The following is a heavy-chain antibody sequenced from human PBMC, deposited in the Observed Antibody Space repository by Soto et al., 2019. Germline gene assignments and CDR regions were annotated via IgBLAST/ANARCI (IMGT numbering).Heavy chain of an antibody. D-gene: IGHD4-4*01. CDR2: MNPNSGNT. V-gene: IGHV1-8*01. J-gene: IGHJ5*02. CDR1: GYSFTSHD. Sequence: QVQLVQSGAELKKPGASVKLSCTATGYSFTSHDINWVRQAAGQGLEGMGGMNPNSGNTGYAQKFQGRVTMTRNTSITTAYMEVTSLKSEDTAVYYCERGDYNDDSHWFDPWGQGTLVTVSS. CDR3: ERGDYNDDSHWFDP.